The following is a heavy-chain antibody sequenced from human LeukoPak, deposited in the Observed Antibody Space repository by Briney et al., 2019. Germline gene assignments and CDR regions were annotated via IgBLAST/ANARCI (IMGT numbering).Heavy chain of an antibody. V-gene: IGHV4-34*01. CDR3: ARSPTRAIAARVYWYFDL. CDR1: GGSFSGYY. D-gene: IGHD6-6*01. Sequence: SETLPLTCAVYGGSFSGYYWSWIRQPPGKGLEWIGEINHSGSTNYNPSLKSRVTISVDTSKNQFSLKLSSVTAADTAVYYCARSPTRAIAARVYWYFDLWGRGTLVTVSS. J-gene: IGHJ2*01. CDR2: INHSGST.